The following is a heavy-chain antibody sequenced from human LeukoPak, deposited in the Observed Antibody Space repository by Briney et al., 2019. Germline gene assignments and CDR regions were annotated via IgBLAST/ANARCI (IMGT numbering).Heavy chain of an antibody. D-gene: IGHD3-9*01. CDR2: IYYSGST. J-gene: IGHJ4*02. CDR1: GGSISSTSYY. CDR3: ARFDILTGYFDY. Sequence: SETLSLTCTVSGGSISSTSYYWGWIRQPPGKGLEWIGYIYYSGSTNYNPSLKSRVTISVDTSKNQFSLKLSSVTAADTAVYYCARFDILTGYFDYWGQGTLLTVSS. V-gene: IGHV4-61*05.